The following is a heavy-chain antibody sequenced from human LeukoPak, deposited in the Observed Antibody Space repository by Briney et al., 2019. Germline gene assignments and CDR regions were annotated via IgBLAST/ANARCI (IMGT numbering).Heavy chain of an antibody. J-gene: IGHJ4*02. Sequence: ASVKVSCKASGYTFIRNGISWVRQAPGQGLEWMGWISPYNENRKYLQKLQGRVTLTTDTSTSTAYMELRSLTSDDTAVYYCAREESIGRYQFLHDYWGQGTLVTVSS. CDR2: ISPYNENR. CDR1: GYTFIRNG. D-gene: IGHD3-16*02. V-gene: IGHV1-18*01. CDR3: AREESIGRYQFLHDY.